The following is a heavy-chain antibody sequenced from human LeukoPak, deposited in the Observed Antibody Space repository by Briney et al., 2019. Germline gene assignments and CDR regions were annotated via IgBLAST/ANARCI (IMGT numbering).Heavy chain of an antibody. CDR1: GFTFSSYA. D-gene: IGHD3-22*01. Sequence: GGSLRLSCAASGFTFSSYAMSWVRQAPGKGLEWVSAICGSGGSTYYADSVKGRFTISRDNSKNTLYLQMNSLRAEDTAVYYCAKAHDYYDSSGYNFDYWGQGTLVTVSS. CDR2: ICGSGGST. V-gene: IGHV3-23*01. J-gene: IGHJ4*02. CDR3: AKAHDYYDSSGYNFDY.